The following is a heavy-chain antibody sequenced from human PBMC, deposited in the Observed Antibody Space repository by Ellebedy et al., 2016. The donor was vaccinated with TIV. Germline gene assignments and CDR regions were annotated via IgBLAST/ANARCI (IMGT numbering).Heavy chain of an antibody. Sequence: AASVQVSCKASGYAFTTYPIHWVRQAPGQRFEWMGWINAGNGHTEYSQKFQGRVTITRDTSASTAYMELSSLRSEDTAVYYCARYYYYGMGVWGQGTTVTVSS. CDR1: GYAFTTYP. J-gene: IGHJ6*02. CDR3: ARYYYYGMGV. V-gene: IGHV1-3*01. CDR2: INAGNGHT.